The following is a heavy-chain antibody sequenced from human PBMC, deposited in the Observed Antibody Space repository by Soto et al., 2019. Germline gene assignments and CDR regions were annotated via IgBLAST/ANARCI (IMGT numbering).Heavy chain of an antibody. V-gene: IGHV3-9*01. D-gene: IGHD3-16*01. J-gene: IGHJ6*03. CDR1: GFTFDQYT. Sequence: EVQLVESGGGLVQPGRSLRLACAASGFTFDQYTMHWVRQAPGKGLVWVSSITWHSGTIGYADSVKGRFTISRDNAKNSLYLQMNSLRGEDTALYYCAKEMITFGDFNYYYMDVWGNGTTVTVSS. CDR2: ITWHSGTI. CDR3: AKEMITFGDFNYYYMDV.